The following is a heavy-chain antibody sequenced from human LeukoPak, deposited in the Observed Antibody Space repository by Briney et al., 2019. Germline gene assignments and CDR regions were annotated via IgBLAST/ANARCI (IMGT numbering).Heavy chain of an antibody. CDR3: ARVDPDYRLRAFDY. D-gene: IGHD2-21*02. CDR1: GGSISGYY. CDR2: IYHSGST. J-gene: IGHJ4*02. V-gene: IGHV4-59*01. Sequence: PSETLSLTCTVSGGSISGYYRNWIRQPPGKGLEWIGYIYHSGSTNYNPSLKSRVTISVDTSKNQFSLKLSSVTAADTAVYYCARVDPDYRLRAFDYWGQGTLVTVSS.